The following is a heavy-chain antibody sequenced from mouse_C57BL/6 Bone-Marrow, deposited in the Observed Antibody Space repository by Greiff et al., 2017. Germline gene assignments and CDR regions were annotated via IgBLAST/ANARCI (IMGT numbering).Heavy chain of an antibody. CDR2: IRNKANGYTT. CDR3: ARDVGPYWYFDV. V-gene: IGHV7-3*01. Sequence: EVQLVESGGGLVQPGGSLSLSCTASGFTFTDYYMSWVRQPPGKALEWLGFIRNKANGYTTEYSASVKGRFTIARYNSQSILYLQMNALRAEDSATYYCARDVGPYWYFDVWGTGTAVTVSS. CDR1: GFTFTDYY. J-gene: IGHJ1*03.